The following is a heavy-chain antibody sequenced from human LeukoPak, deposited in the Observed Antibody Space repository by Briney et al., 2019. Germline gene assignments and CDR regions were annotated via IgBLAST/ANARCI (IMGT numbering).Heavy chain of an antibody. CDR3: ARGRSSTSCLKY. D-gene: IGHD2-2*01. J-gene: IGHJ4*02. CDR1: GGSFSGYY. V-gene: IGHV4-34*01. Sequence: SETLSLTCAVYGGSFSGYYWSWIRQPPGRGLEWIGEINHSGNTNYNPSLKSRVTISVDTSKNQFSLKLSSVTAADTAVYYCARGRSSTSCLKYWGQGTLVTVSS. CDR2: INHSGNT.